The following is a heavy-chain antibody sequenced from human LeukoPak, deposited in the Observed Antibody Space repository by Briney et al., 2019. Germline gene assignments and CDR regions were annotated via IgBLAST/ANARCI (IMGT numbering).Heavy chain of an antibody. D-gene: IGHD6-13*01. V-gene: IGHV1-2*02. CDR1: GYTFTGYY. CDR3: ARGYSSPVPNFDY. CDR2: INPNNGGT. Sequence: ASVKVSCKASGYTFTGYYMHWVRQAPGQGLEWMGWINPNNGGTSYAQKFQGRVTMTRDTSITTAYMELPSLTSDDTAVYYCARGYSSPVPNFDYWGQGTLVTVSP. J-gene: IGHJ4*02.